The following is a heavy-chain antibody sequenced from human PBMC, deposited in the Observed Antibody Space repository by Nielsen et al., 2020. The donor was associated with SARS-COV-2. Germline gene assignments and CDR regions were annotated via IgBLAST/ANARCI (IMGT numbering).Heavy chain of an antibody. CDR2: LYYSGST. CDR1: GGSISSSSYY. D-gene: IGHD5-12*01. V-gene: IGHV4-39*01. Sequence: SETLSLTCTVSGGSISSSSYYWGWIRQPPGKGLEWIGSLYYSGSTYYNPSLKSRVTISVDTSKNQFSLKLSSVTAADTAVYYCARLGYSGYDWDWFDPWGQGTLVTVSS. J-gene: IGHJ5*02. CDR3: ARLGYSGYDWDWFDP.